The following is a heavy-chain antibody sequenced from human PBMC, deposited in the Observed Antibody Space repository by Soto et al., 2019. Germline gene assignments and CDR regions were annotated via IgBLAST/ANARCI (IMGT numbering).Heavy chain of an antibody. D-gene: IGHD6-13*01. V-gene: IGHV3-74*01. CDR1: GFTFSSYW. Sequence: GGSLRLSCAASGFTFSSYWMHWVRQAPGKGLVWVSRIHTDGSSINYADSVKGRFTISRDNAENTLSLQMNSLRAKDTAVYYCARGPFYSSSWLDYWGQGTLVTVSS. CDR3: ARGPFYSSSWLDY. J-gene: IGHJ4*02. CDR2: IHTDGSSI.